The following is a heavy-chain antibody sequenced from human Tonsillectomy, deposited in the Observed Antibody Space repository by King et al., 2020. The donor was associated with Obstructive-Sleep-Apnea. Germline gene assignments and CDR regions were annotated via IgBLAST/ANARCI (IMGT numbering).Heavy chain of an antibody. CDR2: ISYDGRTD. J-gene: IGHJ4*02. CDR3: VRVVGYQLDF. V-gene: IGHV3-30*03. D-gene: IGHD2-21*01. CDR1: GFNFRRTA. Sequence: VRLVQSGGGVVHPGRSLRLSCAASGFNFRRTAMHWVRQAPGKGLEWVAVISYDGRTDYYGDSVRGRLTVSRDNSRDTTFLQMNNLRHDDTAVYYCVRVVGYQLDFWGQGTQVTVSS.